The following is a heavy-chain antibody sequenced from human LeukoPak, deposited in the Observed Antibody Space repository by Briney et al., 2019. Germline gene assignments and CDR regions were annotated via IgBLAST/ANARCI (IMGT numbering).Heavy chain of an antibody. Sequence: PGGSLRLSCEASGFTFSNYSMNWVRQAPGKGLEWVSAISGSGGSTYYADSVKGRFTISRDNSKNTLYLQMNSLRAEDTAVYYCAEDLQLLPMAYWGQGTLVTVSS. D-gene: IGHD2-2*01. CDR2: ISGSGGST. CDR1: GFTFSNYS. J-gene: IGHJ4*02. CDR3: AEDLQLLPMAY. V-gene: IGHV3-23*01.